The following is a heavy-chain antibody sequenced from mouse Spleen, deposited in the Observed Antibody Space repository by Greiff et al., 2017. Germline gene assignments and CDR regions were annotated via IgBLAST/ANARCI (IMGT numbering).Heavy chain of an antibody. CDR1: GFNIKDYY. J-gene: IGHJ2*01. V-gene: IGHV14-2*01. CDR2: IDPEDAET. D-gene: IGHD2-1*01. Sequence: VQLQQSGAELVKPGASVKLSCTTSGFNIKDYYMHWVKQRTEQGLEWIGRIDPEDAETKYAPKFQDKATMTVDTSSDTAYLQLSSLTTEDTAMYYCTREGNYSFDYWGQGTTLTVSS. CDR3: TREGNYSFDY.